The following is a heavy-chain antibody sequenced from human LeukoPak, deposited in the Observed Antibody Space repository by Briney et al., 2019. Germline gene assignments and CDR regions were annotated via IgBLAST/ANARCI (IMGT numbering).Heavy chain of an antibody. Sequence: GASVKVSCKASGYTFTSYYMHWVRQAPGQGLEWMGGIIPIFGTANYAQKFQGRVTITADKSTSTAYMELSSLRSEDTAVYYCARMHTAEEHYYYYMDVWGKGTTVTVSS. CDR3: ARMHTAEEHYYYYMDV. D-gene: IGHD5-18*01. V-gene: IGHV1-69*06. CDR1: GYTFTSYY. J-gene: IGHJ6*03. CDR2: IIPIFGTA.